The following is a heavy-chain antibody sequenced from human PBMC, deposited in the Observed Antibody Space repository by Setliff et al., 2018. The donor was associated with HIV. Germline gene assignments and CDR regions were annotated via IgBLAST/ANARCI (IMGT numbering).Heavy chain of an antibody. CDR2: IYYSGST. J-gene: IGHJ4*02. V-gene: IGHV4-39*07. CDR3: AADSSGYTFDH. Sequence: SETLSLTCTVSGGSISSSSYYWGWIRQPPGKGLEWIGSIYYSGSTYYNPSLKSRVSMSVDTSKNQFSLKLRSVTAADTAVYYCAADSSGYTFDHWGQGTLVTVSS. CDR1: GGSISSSSYY. D-gene: IGHD3-22*01.